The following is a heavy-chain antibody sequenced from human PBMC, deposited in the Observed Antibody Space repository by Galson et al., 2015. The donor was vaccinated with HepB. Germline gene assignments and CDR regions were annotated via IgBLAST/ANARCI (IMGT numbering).Heavy chain of an antibody. J-gene: IGHJ6*02. CDR2: IGSSGNTI. CDR3: ARDKGAHNSASIYYYHHYGLDI. CDR1: GFTFSDYY. D-gene: IGHD6-25*01. Sequence: SLRLSCAASGFTFSDYYMSWIRQAPGKGLEWVSSIGSSGNTIYYADSVKGRFTISRDNANNSLFLQMSSLRAEDTAVYYCARDKGAHNSASIYYYHHYGLDIWGQGTTVTVSS. V-gene: IGHV3-11*01.